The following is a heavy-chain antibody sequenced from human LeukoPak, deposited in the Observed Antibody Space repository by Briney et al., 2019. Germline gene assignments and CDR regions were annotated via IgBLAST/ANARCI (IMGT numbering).Heavy chain of an antibody. CDR2: IYYSGST. D-gene: IGHD1-26*01. V-gene: IGHV4-30-4*01. Sequence: SETLSLTCTVSGGSISSGDYYWSWIRQPPGKGLEWIGYIYYSGSTYYNPSLKSRVTISVDTSKNQFSLKLSSVTAADTAVYYCARLRYSGSYYFDYWGQGTLVTVSS. CDR1: GGSISSGDYY. CDR3: ARLRYSGSYYFDY. J-gene: IGHJ4*02.